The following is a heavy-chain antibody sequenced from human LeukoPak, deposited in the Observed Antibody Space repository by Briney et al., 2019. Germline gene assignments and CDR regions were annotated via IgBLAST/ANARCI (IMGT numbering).Heavy chain of an antibody. Sequence: ASVNVSCKASGYTFTGYYMHWVRQAPGQGLEWMGWISPYSGGTNYAQKFQGRVTMTRDTSISTAFMELSRLRSDDTAVYYCARGGYNWNYASDYWGQGTLVTVSS. J-gene: IGHJ4*02. V-gene: IGHV1-2*02. D-gene: IGHD1-7*01. CDR2: ISPYSGGT. CDR1: GYTFTGYY. CDR3: ARGGYNWNYASDY.